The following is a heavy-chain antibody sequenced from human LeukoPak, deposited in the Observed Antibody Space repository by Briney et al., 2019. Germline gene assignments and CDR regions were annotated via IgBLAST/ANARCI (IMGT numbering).Heavy chain of an antibody. CDR1: GGSFSGYY. CDR2: INHSGST. J-gene: IGHJ5*02. CDR3: ASTPAYYYDSSGRWFDP. D-gene: IGHD3-22*01. V-gene: IGHV4-34*01. Sequence: PSETLSLTWAVYGGSFSGYYWSWIRQPPGKGLEWIGEINHSGSTNYNPSLKSRVTISVDTSKNQFSLKLSSVTAADTAVYYCASTPAYYYDSSGRWFDPWGQGTLVTVSS.